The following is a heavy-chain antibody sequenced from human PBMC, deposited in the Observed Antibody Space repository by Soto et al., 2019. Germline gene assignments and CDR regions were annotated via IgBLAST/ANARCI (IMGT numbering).Heavy chain of an antibody. CDR3: AKVERWYSYGEVGY. CDR2: MSGSGSST. J-gene: IGHJ4*02. D-gene: IGHD5-18*01. V-gene: IGHV3-23*01. CDR1: GFKFSSYG. Sequence: EVQLLESGGGLVQPGGSLRLSCTASGFKFSSYGMIWVRQAPGKGLEWVSFMSGSGSSTYHADSVKGRFTISRDNSMNTVDLQMTSLRADDTAVYYCAKVERWYSYGEVGYWGQGTQVTVSS.